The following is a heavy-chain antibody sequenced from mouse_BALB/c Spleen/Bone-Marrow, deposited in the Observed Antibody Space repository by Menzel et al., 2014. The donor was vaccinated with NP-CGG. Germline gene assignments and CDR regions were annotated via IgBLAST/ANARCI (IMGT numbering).Heavy chain of an antibody. J-gene: IGHJ4*01. CDR3: ARSNGYYAMDY. CDR2: IHYSAGT. Sequence: EVQLQQSGPDLVKPSQSLSLTCTVTGYSITSGYSWHWIRQFPGNKPEWMGYIHYSAGTNYNPSLKSRISITRDTSKNQFFLQLNSVTTEDTATYYCARSNGYYAMDYWGQGTSVTVSS. CDR1: GYSITSGYS. V-gene: IGHV3-1*02.